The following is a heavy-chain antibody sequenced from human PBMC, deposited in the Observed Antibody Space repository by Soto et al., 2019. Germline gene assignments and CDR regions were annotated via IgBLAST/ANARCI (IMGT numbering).Heavy chain of an antibody. CDR3: ARHGGPHSPLRAFDF. V-gene: IGHV4-59*08. CDR2: IFHSGSS. CDR1: AGCISTFY. D-gene: IGHD3-16*01. J-gene: IGHJ3*01. Sequence: SETLSLTCTVPAGCISTFYWSWIRQPPGKGLEWMGYIFHSGSSNYNSSLKSRITMAVDTSKNQVSLQLNSVTAADTAVYYCARHGGPHSPLRAFDFWGPGTMVTVSS.